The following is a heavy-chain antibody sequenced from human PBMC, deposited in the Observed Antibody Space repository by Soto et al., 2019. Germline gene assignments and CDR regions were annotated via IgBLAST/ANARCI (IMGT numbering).Heavy chain of an antibody. CDR1: GGSISNAAYS. V-gene: IGHV4-30-2*01. Sequence: PSETLSLTCTVAGGSISNAAYSCSWIRQPPGKGLEWIGYIYPSGMPFYNPSLRSRGTISIDRSNDQFSLNLKSVTAADTAVYYCARERGGYGLFDSWGQGTLVTVSS. CDR3: ARERGGYGLFDS. D-gene: IGHD5-18*01. CDR2: IYPSGMP. J-gene: IGHJ4*02.